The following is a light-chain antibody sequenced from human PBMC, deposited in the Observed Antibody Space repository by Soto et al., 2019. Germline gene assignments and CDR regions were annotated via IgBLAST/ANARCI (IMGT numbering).Light chain of an antibody. V-gene: IGKV1-39*01. CDR1: QRIDIY. J-gene: IGKJ1*01. Sequence: DIQMIQSPSSLSASVGDRVRITCRAGQRIDIYLNWYHQKPGKAPKLLIYAASNLQTGVPSRFSGSRSGTDVTITISSLKKEDGSTYDGQQRYNTPVTFGQGTKVDI. CDR3: QQRYNTPVT. CDR2: AAS.